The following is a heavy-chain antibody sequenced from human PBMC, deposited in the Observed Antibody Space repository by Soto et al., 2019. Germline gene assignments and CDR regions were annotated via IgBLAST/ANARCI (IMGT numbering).Heavy chain of an antibody. V-gene: IGHV2-5*02. CDR1: GFSRITSGVG. CDR2: ISWDDDK. J-gene: IGHJ4*02. CDR3: ANRDSPALQVRYFDWLPNYPDY. D-gene: IGHD3-9*01. Sequence: QITLKESGPTLVKPTQTLTLTCSFSGFSRITSGVGVGWIRQPPGQALEWLALISWDDDKRYSPSRKSRLTIAEDTSKNQVVPRMTNRDPVDTATDSCANRDSPALQVRYFDWLPNYPDYRGQGSLVT.